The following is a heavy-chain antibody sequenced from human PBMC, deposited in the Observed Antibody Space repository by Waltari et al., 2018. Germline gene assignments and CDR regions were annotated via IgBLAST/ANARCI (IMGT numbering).Heavy chain of an antibody. Sequence: QVQLQQWGAGLLKPSETLSLTCAAYGGSFSGYYWSWIRQPPGKGLEWIGEINHSGSTIVNPSLKSRVTISVDTSKNQFSLKLSSVTAADTAVYYCARGGGGGLRGSYYYGMDVWGQGTTVTVSS. CDR2: INHSGST. CDR3: ARGGGGGLRGSYYYGMDV. CDR1: GGSFSGYY. V-gene: IGHV4-34*01. D-gene: IGHD2-15*01. J-gene: IGHJ6*02.